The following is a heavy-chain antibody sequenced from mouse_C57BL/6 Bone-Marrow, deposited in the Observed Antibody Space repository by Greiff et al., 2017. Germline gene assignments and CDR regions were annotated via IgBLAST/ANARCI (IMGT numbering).Heavy chain of an antibody. CDR2: ISYDGSN. J-gene: IGHJ1*03. CDR3: ARSGIYYYGSRVFYWYFDV. V-gene: IGHV3-6*01. CDR1: GYSITSVYY. D-gene: IGHD1-1*01. Sequence: DVHLVESGPGLVKPSQSLSLTCSVTGYSITSVYYWNWIRQFPGNKLEWMGYISYDGSNNYNPSLKNRISITRDTSKNQFFLKLNSVTTEDTATYYCARSGIYYYGSRVFYWYFDVWGTGTTVTVSS.